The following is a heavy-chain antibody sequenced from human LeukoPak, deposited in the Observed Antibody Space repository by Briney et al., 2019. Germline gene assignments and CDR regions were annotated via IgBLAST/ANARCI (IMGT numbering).Heavy chain of an antibody. CDR1: GFTFSSYA. J-gene: IGHJ4*02. Sequence: GGSLRLSCAASGFTFSSYAMNWVRQAPGKGLEWVSDISGSGGSTYYADSVKGRFTISRDNARNTLYLQMNSLRAEDTAVYYCAKGPLLWNWGQGTLLTVSS. V-gene: IGHV3-23*01. D-gene: IGHD2/OR15-2a*01. CDR3: AKGPLLWN. CDR2: ISGSGGST.